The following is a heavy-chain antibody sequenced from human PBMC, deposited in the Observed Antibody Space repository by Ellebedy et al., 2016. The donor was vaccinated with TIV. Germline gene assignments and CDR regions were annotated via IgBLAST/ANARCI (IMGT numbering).Heavy chain of an antibody. V-gene: IGHV3-7*03. CDR2: MNQVRSEK. J-gene: IGHJ4*02. D-gene: IGHD5-12*01. CDR1: GFPFTTYW. CDR3: ARDPKSPGDTGYGDY. Sequence: GESLKISCSASGFPFTTYWMSLVRQAPGKGLEWVAHMNQVRSEKYYVDSVKGRFTISRDNAQNSLYLHMNNLSAEDTAVYYCARDPKSPGDTGYGDYWGQGVVVTVST.